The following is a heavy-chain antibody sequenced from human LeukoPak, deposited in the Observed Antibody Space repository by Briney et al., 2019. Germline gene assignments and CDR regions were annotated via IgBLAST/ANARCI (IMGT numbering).Heavy chain of an antibody. CDR3: ARGDIVVVPAATVGNNWFDP. J-gene: IGHJ5*02. CDR1: GGSISSSNW. D-gene: IGHD2-2*01. V-gene: IGHV4-4*02. CDR2: IYHSGST. Sequence: SETLSLTCAVSGGSISSSNWWSWVRQPPGKGLEWIGEIYHSGSTNYNPSLKSRVTISVDKSKNQFSLKLSSVTAADTAVYYCARGDIVVVPAATVGNNWFDPWGQGTLVTVSS.